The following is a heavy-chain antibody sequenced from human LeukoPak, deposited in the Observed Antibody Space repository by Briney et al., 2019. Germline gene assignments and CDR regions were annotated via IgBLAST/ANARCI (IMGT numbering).Heavy chain of an antibody. CDR1: GFTVSSNY. J-gene: IGHJ6*02. Sequence: PGGSLILSCAASGFTVSSNYMSWVRQAPGKGLEWVSVIYSGGSTYYADSVKGRFTISRDNSKNTLYLQMNSLRADDTAVYYCARDGSYCSSTSCSEGYYGMDVWGQGTTVTVSS. D-gene: IGHD2-2*01. V-gene: IGHV3-53*01. CDR3: ARDGSYCSSTSCSEGYYGMDV. CDR2: IYSGGST.